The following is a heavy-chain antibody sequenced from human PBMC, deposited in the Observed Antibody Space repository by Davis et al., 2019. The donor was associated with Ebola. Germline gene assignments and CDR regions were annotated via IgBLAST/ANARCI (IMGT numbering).Heavy chain of an antibody. CDR2: IYYSGST. J-gene: IGHJ5*02. V-gene: IGHV4-39*01. CDR3: ARHSWGGGAIRGNFRRDWFDP. CDR1: GGSISSSSYY. Sequence: MPSETLSLTCTVSGGSISSSSYYWGWIRQPPGKGLEWIGSIYYSGSTYYNPSLKSRVTISVDTSKNQFSLKLSSVTAADTAVYYCARHSWGGGAIRGNFRRDWFDPWGQGTLVTVSS. D-gene: IGHD3-16*01.